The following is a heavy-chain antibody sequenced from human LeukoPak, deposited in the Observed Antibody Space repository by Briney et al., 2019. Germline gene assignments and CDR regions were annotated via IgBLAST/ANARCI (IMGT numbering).Heavy chain of an antibody. J-gene: IGHJ4*02. V-gene: IGHV4-34*01. CDR2: INHSGST. CDR1: GGSFSGYY. Sequence: SETLSLTCAVYGGSFSGYYWSWIRQPPGKGLEWIGEINHSGSTNYNPSLKSRVTISVDTSKNQFSPKLSSVTAADTAVYYCARLGDYYDSSGYYLNWGQGTLVTVSS. D-gene: IGHD3-22*01. CDR3: ARLGDYYDSSGYYLN.